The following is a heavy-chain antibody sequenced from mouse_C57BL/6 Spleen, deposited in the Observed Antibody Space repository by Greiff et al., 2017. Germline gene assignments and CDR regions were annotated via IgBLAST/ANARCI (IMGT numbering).Heavy chain of an antibody. CDR1: GYTFTDYN. CDR2: INPNNGGT. J-gene: IGHJ2*01. V-gene: IGHV1-18*01. CDR3: ARGSSSPFDY. D-gene: IGHD1-1*01. Sequence: VQLQQSGPELVKPGASVKIPCKASGYTFTDYNMEWVKQSHGKSLEWIGDINPNNGGTIYNQKFKGKATLTVDKSSSTAYMELRSLTSEDTAVYDCARGSSSPFDYWGQGTTLTVSS.